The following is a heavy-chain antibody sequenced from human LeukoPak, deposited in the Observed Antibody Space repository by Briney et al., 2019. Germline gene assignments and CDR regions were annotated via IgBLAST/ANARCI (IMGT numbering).Heavy chain of an antibody. V-gene: IGHV3-30*18. CDR2: ISYDVGKK. CDR3: VKGYKYASGNNYYYYYMDV. Sequence: PGGSLRLSCAASGFTFSSYGMHWVRQAPGKGLEWVAVISYDVGKKYYADSVKGRFTISRDNSNNTLYLQMNSLRAEDTALYYCVKGYKYASGNNYYYYYMDVWGKGTTVTISS. D-gene: IGHD3-10*01. CDR1: GFTFSSYG. J-gene: IGHJ6*03.